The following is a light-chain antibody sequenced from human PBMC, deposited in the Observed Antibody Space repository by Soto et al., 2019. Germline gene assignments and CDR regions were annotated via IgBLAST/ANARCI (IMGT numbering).Light chain of an antibody. CDR3: CSYAGGRTLV. Sequence: QSALTQPASVSGSPGESITISCSGTSTDVGNYKLVSWYQQHPGKAPQLMIYEDNERPSGVSNRFACSKSGNTASLTISGLQAEDEDDYHCCSYAGGRTLVFGGGTKLTVL. CDR2: EDN. CDR1: STDVGNYKL. J-gene: IGLJ2*01. V-gene: IGLV2-23*01.